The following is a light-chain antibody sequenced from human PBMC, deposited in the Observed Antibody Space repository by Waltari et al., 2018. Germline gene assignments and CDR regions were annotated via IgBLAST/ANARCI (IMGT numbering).Light chain of an antibody. V-gene: IGKV1-5*03. CDR1: QSINNQ. CDR3: QQYQSYWT. Sequence: DIQMTQSPSTLSASLGDRVTITCRASQSINNQLAWYQQKPGKGPKLLRYKASSLESGVPSRFSGSGSGTEFTLTISSLQPDDCATYYCQQYQSYWTFGQGTKVEIK. J-gene: IGKJ1*01. CDR2: KAS.